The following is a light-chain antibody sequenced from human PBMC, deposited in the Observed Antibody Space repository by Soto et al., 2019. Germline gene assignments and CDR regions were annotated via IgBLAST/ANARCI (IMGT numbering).Light chain of an antibody. CDR2: TAS. J-gene: IGKJ5*01. V-gene: IGKV1-12*01. Sequence: DIRMTQSPSTLSGSVGDRVTITCGASQTISSWLAWYQQKPGRAPKLLIHTASTIQREVPSRLRVSGSGTDFTLTISSLKPEDFATYYCQEAYSFPVTFGLGTRLEI. CDR1: QTISSW. CDR3: QEAYSFPVT.